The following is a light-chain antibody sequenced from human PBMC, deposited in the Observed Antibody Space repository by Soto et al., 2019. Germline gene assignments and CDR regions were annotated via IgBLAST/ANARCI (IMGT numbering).Light chain of an antibody. CDR1: SSDVGGYNL. V-gene: IGLV2-23*01. J-gene: IGLJ2*01. CDR2: EGS. CDR3: CSYAGSSPVV. Sequence: QSALTQPASVSGSPGQSITISCTGTSSDVGGYNLVSWYQQHPGKAPKLMIYEGSKRPSGVSNRFSGSKSGNTASLTMSGLQAEDEADYYCCSYAGSSPVVFGGGTKVTVL.